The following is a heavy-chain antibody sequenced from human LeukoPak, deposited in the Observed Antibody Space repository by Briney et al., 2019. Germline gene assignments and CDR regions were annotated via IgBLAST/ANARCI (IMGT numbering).Heavy chain of an antibody. CDR2: ISGSGGST. J-gene: IGHJ4*02. D-gene: IGHD6-6*01. CDR3: ARKGGRSIAARWAFDY. CDR1: GFTFSSYA. V-gene: IGHV3-23*01. Sequence: GGSLRLSCAASGFTFSSYAMSWVRQAPGKGLEWVSAISGSGGSTYYADSVKGRFTISRGNSKNTLYLQMNSLRAEDTAVYYCARKGGRSIAARWAFDYWGQGTLVTVSS.